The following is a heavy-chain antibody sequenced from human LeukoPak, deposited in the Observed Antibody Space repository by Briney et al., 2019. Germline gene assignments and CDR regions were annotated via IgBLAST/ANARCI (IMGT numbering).Heavy chain of an antibody. V-gene: IGHV1-18*01. CDR3: ARVSVGATTVHPDY. Sequence: ASVKVSCKASGYTFTSYGISWVRQAPGQGLERMGWISAYNGNTNYAQKLQGRVTMTTDTSTSTAYMELRSLRSDDTAVYYCARVSVGATTVHPDYWGQGTLVTVSS. J-gene: IGHJ4*02. CDR2: ISAYNGNT. D-gene: IGHD1-26*01. CDR1: GYTFTSYG.